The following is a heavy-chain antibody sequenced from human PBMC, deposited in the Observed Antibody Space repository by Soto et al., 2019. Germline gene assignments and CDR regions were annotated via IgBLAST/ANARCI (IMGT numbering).Heavy chain of an antibody. J-gene: IGHJ5*02. CDR1: GFPFTSSA. CDR2: IVVGSSNT. CDR3: AADMLFEVPPLFDP. V-gene: IGHV1-58*02. D-gene: IGHD2-8*01. Sequence: SVMVYCKASGFPFTSSAMQLVRPARGQRLEWIGWIVVGSSNTNYAQKFQERVTITRDMSTSTAYMELSSLRSEDTAVYYCAADMLFEVPPLFDPWGQGTLVTVSS.